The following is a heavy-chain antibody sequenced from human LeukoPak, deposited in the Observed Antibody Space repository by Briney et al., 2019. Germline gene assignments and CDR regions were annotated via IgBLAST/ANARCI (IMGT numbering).Heavy chain of an antibody. CDR3: ARVSWNDGGYYYGMDV. CDR1: GGTFSSYA. Sequence: ASVEVSCKASGGTFSSYAIGWVRQAPGQGLEWMGRIIPILGIANYAQKFQGRVTITADKSTSTAYMELSSLRSEDTAVYYCARVSWNDGGYYYGMDVWGQGTTVTVSS. J-gene: IGHJ6*02. V-gene: IGHV1-69*04. CDR2: IIPILGIA. D-gene: IGHD1-1*01.